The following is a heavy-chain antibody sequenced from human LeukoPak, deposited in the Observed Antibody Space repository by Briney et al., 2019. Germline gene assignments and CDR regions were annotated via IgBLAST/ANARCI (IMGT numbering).Heavy chain of an antibody. J-gene: IGHJ4*02. CDR3: ARGRDYYDSSGLFDY. CDR1: GGSFSGYY. D-gene: IGHD3-22*01. Sequence: SETLSLTCAVYGGSFSGYYWSWIRQPPGKGLEWIGEINHSGSTNYNPPLKSRVTISVDTSKNQFSLKLSFVTAADTAVYYCARGRDYYDSSGLFDYWGQGTLVTVSS. V-gene: IGHV4-34*01. CDR2: INHSGST.